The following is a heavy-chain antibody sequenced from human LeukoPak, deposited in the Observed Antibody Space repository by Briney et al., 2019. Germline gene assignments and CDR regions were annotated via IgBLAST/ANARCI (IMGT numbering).Heavy chain of an antibody. D-gene: IGHD6-19*01. CDR3: ARDIGGAGY. CDR1: GGSFSGYY. CDR2: INHSGRT. J-gene: IGHJ4*02. V-gene: IGHV4-34*01. Sequence: SETLSLTCAVYGGSFSGYYWSWIRQPPGKGLEWIGEINHSGRTIYNPSLTSRVTISVDTSKNQFSLKLNSVTAADTAVYYCARDIGGAGYWGQGTLVTASS.